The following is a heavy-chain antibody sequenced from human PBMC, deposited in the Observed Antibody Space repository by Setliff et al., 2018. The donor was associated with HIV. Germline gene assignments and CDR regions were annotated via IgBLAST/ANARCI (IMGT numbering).Heavy chain of an antibody. CDR1: GYTFTSHW. J-gene: IGHJ4*02. V-gene: IGHV5-51*01. Sequence: GESLKISCKASGYTFTSHWIGWVRQMPGKGLEWMGVIYPADSDTKYSPSFQGQVTISADKSINTACLQWRRLKASDSGIYFCATADSEFDHWGQGALVTVS. CDR2: IYPADSDT. CDR3: ATADSEFDH.